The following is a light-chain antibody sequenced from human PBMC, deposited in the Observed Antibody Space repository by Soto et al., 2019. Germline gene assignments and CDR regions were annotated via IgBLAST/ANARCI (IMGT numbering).Light chain of an antibody. CDR3: TSFTTISTWV. CDR1: SSDVGGYNY. CDR2: EVS. V-gene: IGLV2-14*01. Sequence: QSALTQPASVSGSPGQSITISCTGTSSDVGGYNYVSWFQQHPGKAPELKIYEVSNRPSGVSNRFSGSESGNTASLTISELQAEDEADYYCTSFTTISTWVFGGGTKLTVL. J-gene: IGLJ3*02.